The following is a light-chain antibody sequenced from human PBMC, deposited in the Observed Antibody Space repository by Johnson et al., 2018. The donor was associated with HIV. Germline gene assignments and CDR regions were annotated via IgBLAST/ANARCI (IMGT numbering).Light chain of an antibody. CDR3: GTWDSSPGAV. V-gene: IGLV1-51*02. CDR2: ENN. Sequence: QSVLTQPPSVSAAPGQKVTISCSGSSSNIGNNYVSWYQQLPGTAPKLLIYENNKRPSGIPDRFSGSKSGTSATLGITGLQTGDEADYYCGTWDSSPGAVFGTGTKVTV. J-gene: IGLJ1*01. CDR1: SSNIGNNY.